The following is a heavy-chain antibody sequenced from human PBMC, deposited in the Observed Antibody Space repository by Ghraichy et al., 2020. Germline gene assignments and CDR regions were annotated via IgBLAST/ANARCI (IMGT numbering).Heavy chain of an antibody. CDR2: IYHSGST. CDR1: GGSISSGGYS. V-gene: IGHV4-30-2*01. CDR3: ARGEDPEPTMIVVPGAFDI. J-gene: IGHJ3*02. Sequence: SETLSLTCAVSGGSISSGGYSWSWIRQPPGKGLEWIGYIYHSGSTYYNPSLKSRVTISVDRSKNQFSLKLSSVTAADTAVYYCARGEDPEPTMIVVPGAFDIWGQGTMVTVSS. D-gene: IGHD3-22*01.